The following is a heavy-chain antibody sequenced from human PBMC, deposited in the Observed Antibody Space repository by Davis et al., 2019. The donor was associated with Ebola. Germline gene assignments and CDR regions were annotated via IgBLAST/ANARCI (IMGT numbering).Heavy chain of an antibody. D-gene: IGHD1-26*01. CDR2: ISWNSGSI. CDR3: ASGSYSMSNWFDP. Sequence: GGSLRLSCAASGFTFDDYAMHWVRQAPGKGLEWVSGISWNSGSIGYADSVKGRFTISRDNAKNSLYLQMNSLRAEDTAVYYCASGSYSMSNWFDPWGQGTLVTVSS. J-gene: IGHJ5*02. CDR1: GFTFDDYA. V-gene: IGHV3-9*01.